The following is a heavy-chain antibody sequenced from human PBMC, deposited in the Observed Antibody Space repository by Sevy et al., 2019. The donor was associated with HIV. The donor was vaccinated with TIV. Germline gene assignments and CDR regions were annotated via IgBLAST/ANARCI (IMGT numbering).Heavy chain of an antibody. CDR3: ARKYDSSGYFDY. Sequence: GGSLRLSCAASGFTFSNYAMNWVRQAPGKGLEWVSGISGSGGSGTKTNYADSVKGRFTISRDDSKNSLFLQLNSLRAEDTAIYYCARKYDSSGYFDYWSQGTLVTVSS. V-gene: IGHV3-23*01. J-gene: IGHJ4*02. CDR1: GFTFSNYA. D-gene: IGHD3-22*01. CDR2: ISGSGGSGTKT.